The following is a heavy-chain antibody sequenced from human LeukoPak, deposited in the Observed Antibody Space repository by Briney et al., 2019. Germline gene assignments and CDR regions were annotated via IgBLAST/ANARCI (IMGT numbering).Heavy chain of an antibody. CDR2: IYYSGST. D-gene: IGHD5-24*01. V-gene: IGHV4-38-2*01. CDR3: ARTHLSASRRRDGYNPLFDY. Sequence: GSLRLSCAASGFTFSSYSMNWVRQPPGKGLEWIGSIYYSGSTYYNPSLKSRVTISVDTSKNQFSLKLSSVTAADTAVYYCARTHLSASRRRDGYNPLFDYWGQGTLVTVSS. CDR1: GFTFSSYS. J-gene: IGHJ4*02.